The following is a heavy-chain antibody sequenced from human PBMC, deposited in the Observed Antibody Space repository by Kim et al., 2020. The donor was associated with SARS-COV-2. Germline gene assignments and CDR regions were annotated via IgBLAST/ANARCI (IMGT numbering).Heavy chain of an antibody. Sequence: GGSLRLSCAASGFTFSNAWMSWVRQAPGKGLEWVGRIKSKTDGGTTDYAAPVKGRFTISRDDSKNTLYLQMNSLKTEDTAVYYCTTSPRALCYYDSSGCLDYWGQGTLVTVSS. CDR1: GFTFSNAW. CDR2: IKSKTDGGTT. D-gene: IGHD3-22*01. CDR3: TTSPRALCYYDSSGCLDY. V-gene: IGHV3-15*01. J-gene: IGHJ4*02.